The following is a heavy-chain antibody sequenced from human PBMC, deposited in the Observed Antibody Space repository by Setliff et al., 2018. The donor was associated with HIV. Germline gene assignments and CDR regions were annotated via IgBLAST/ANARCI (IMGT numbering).Heavy chain of an antibody. V-gene: IGHV4-4*07. D-gene: IGHD6-19*01. CDR2: IYSTGST. CDR1: GGSISDYY. CDR3: AREVAGTEDH. J-gene: IGHJ4*02. Sequence: LSLTCIVSGGSISDYYWSWIRQPAGKGLEWIGRIYSTGSTTYNPSLKSRLTMSVDMSKNQVSLKLKSVTAADTAVYYCAREVAGTEDHWGQGTLVTVSS.